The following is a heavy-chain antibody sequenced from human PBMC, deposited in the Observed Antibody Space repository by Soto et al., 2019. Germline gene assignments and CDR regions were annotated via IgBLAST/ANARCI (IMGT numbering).Heavy chain of an antibody. D-gene: IGHD3-9*01. CDR1: GFTVSSNY. V-gene: IGHV3-53*01. Sequence: GGSLRLSCAASGFTVSSNYMSWVRQAPGKGLEWVSVIYSGGSTYYADSVKGRFTISRDNSKNTLYLQMNSLRAEDTAVYYCARAPILTHYYYGMDVWGQGTTVTVSS. J-gene: IGHJ6*02. CDR3: ARAPILTHYYYGMDV. CDR2: IYSGGST.